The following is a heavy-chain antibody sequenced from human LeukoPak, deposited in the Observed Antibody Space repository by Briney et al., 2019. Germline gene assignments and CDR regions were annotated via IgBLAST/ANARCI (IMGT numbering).Heavy chain of an antibody. Sequence: ASVKVSCKASGYTFTSYGISWVRQAPGQGLEWMGWINTYNGNTNYAQKVQGRVTMTTDTSTSTAYMELRSLRSDDTAVYYCARDPHEFSTGWSQFDYWGQGTLVTASS. V-gene: IGHV1-18*01. CDR2: INTYNGNT. J-gene: IGHJ4*02. D-gene: IGHD6-19*01. CDR3: ARDPHEFSTGWSQFDY. CDR1: GYTFTSYG.